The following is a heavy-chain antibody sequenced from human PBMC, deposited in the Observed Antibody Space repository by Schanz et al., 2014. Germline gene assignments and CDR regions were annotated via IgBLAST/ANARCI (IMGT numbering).Heavy chain of an antibody. CDR2: INPSSGTT. V-gene: IGHV1-46*03. Sequence: QVQLVQSGAEVKKPGASVRLSCEASGYTFTTYYIHWVRQAPGQGLEWMGKINPSSGTTRIAQNFQGRLTVTRDTSTSTVNMELSSLRSEDTAVYYCARGGFFDSTSFDSWGQGTLVNVSS. J-gene: IGHJ4*02. CDR1: GYTFTTYY. D-gene: IGHD2-2*01. CDR3: ARGGFFDSTSFDS.